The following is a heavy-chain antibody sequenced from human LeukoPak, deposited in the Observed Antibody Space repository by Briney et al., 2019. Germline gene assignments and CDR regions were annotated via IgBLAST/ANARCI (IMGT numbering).Heavy chain of an antibody. Sequence: GESLKISCKGSGYTFTNYWIGWVRQMPGKGPEWMGVIYPGDSDTRYSPSFQGQVTISADKSISTAYPQWSSLKASDTAMYYCARTGSRPRPYNWFDPWGQGTLVTVSS. CDR1: GYTFTNYW. D-gene: IGHD2-15*01. V-gene: IGHV5-51*01. J-gene: IGHJ5*02. CDR3: ARTGSRPRPYNWFDP. CDR2: IYPGDSDT.